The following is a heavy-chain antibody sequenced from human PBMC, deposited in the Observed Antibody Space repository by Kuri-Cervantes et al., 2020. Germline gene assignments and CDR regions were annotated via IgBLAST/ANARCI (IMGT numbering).Heavy chain of an antibody. Sequence: SLKISCAASGFTFDDYAMHWVRQAPGKGLEWVSGISWNSGSICYADSVKGRFTISRDNAKNSLYLQMNSLRAEDTALYYCAKDISSSPYYSGMDVWGQGTTVTVSS. V-gene: IGHV3-9*01. J-gene: IGHJ6*02. CDR3: AKDISSSPYYSGMDV. CDR1: GFTFDDYA. CDR2: ISWNSGSI. D-gene: IGHD6-13*01.